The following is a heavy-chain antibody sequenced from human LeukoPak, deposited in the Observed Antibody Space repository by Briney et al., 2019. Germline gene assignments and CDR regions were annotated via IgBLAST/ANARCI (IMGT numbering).Heavy chain of an antibody. Sequence: WIRQPPGKGLEWVSSLSWNGGDTRYADSVKDRFTISRDNAKKSLYLQMDSLRAEDTALYYCARRGYPYYYYMDVWGTGTTVTVSS. D-gene: IGHD3-16*02. CDR2: LSWNGGDT. V-gene: IGHV3-20*03. J-gene: IGHJ6*03. CDR3: ARRGYPYYYYMDV.